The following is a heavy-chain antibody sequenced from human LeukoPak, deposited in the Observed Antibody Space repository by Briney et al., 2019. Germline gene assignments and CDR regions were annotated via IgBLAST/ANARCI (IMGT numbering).Heavy chain of an antibody. J-gene: IGHJ4*02. V-gene: IGHV3-23*01. D-gene: IGHD3-10*01. CDR2: ISGSGGST. CDR3: ASSYINSRPKDRIFDY. Sequence: GGSLRLSCAASGFTFSSYAMSWVRQAPGKGLEWVSAISGSGGSTYYADSVKGRFTISRDNSKNTLYLQMNSLKTEDTAVYYCASSYINSRPKDRIFDYWGQGTLLTVSS. CDR1: GFTFSSYA.